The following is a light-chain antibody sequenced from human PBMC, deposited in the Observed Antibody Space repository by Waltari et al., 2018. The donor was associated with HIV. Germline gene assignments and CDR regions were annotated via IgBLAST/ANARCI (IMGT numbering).Light chain of an antibody. J-gene: IGLJ2*01. V-gene: IGLV2-14*03. Sequence: QSALTQPASVSGSPGQSITISCTGTSSDVGGYDYVSWYQQHPGKAPKLMIFDVSNRPSGVSTLFSGSKSGNTASLTISGLQAEDEADYYCSSYTSSSALDVVFGGGTKLTVL. CDR3: SSYTSSSALDVV. CDR2: DVS. CDR1: SSDVGGYDY.